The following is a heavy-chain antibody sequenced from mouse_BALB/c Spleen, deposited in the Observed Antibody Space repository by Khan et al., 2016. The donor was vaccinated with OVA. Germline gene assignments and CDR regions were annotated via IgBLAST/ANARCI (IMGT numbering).Heavy chain of an antibody. Sequence: QVQLQQSGAELARPGASVKMSCKASGYTFTSYTMPWVKQRPGQGLEWIGYIIPSTVYTNYNQKFKDKATLTADKSSSTAYMQLSSLTSEDSAVYYCARDFHYYGSRGAMDNWGQGTSVTVSS. V-gene: IGHV1-4*01. D-gene: IGHD1-1*01. CDR2: IIPSTVYT. J-gene: IGHJ4*01. CDR1: GYTFTSYT. CDR3: ARDFHYYGSRGAMDN.